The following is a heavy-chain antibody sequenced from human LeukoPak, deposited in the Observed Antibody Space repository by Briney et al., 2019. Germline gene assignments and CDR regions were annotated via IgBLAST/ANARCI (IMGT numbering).Heavy chain of an antibody. J-gene: IGHJ4*02. Sequence: NWVRQAPGKGLEWIAHITGSGTTSHYADSVRGRFTISRDNAKTSLHLEMTSLGTDDTAVYYCVRGARFFGSGSYDYWGQGTLVIVSS. CDR3: VRGARFFGSGSYDY. CDR2: ITGSGTTS. D-gene: IGHD3-10*01. V-gene: IGHV3-48*03.